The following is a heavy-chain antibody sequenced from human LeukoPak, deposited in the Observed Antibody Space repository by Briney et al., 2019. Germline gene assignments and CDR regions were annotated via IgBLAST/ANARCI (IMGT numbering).Heavy chain of an antibody. CDR2: IRQDGSEK. D-gene: IGHD6-13*01. CDR1: GFTFTDYW. J-gene: IGHJ4*01. Sequence: PRGSLRLSCEVSGFTFTDYWMNWVRQAPGKGPEWVASIRQDGSEKTYVDSVKGRITISRDNTKNSLSLQLNGLRAEDTAVYYCARDGTAAGLYFDLWGQGTLVTVSS. CDR3: ARDGTAAGLYFDL. V-gene: IGHV3-7*01.